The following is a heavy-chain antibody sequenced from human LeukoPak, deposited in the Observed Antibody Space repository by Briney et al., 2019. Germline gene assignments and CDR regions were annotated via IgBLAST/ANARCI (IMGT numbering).Heavy chain of an antibody. CDR3: ARGSTDGVRPYYDFWSGYYTWYFDY. J-gene: IGHJ4*02. CDR1: GFTVSGNY. CDR2: IYSGGTT. V-gene: IGHV3-53*01. D-gene: IGHD3-3*01. Sequence: GGSLRLSCAVSGFTVSGNYMSWVRQAPGKGLEWVSLIYSGGTTYYADSVKGRFTISRDNSKNTLYLQMNSLRAEDTAVYYCARGSTDGVRPYYDFWSGYYTWYFDYWGQGTLVTVSS.